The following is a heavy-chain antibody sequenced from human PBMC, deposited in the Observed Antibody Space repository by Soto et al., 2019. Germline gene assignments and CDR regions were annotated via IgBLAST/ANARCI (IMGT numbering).Heavy chain of an antibody. CDR3: ARGPPYGDPTFDI. CDR2: INYSGST. V-gene: IGHV4-39*01. CDR1: GGSISSSSYY. Sequence: SETLSLTCTVSGGSISSSSYYWVWIRQPPGKGLEWIGRINYSGSTYYNPSLKSRVTISVDTSKNQFSLKLSSVTAADTAVYYCARGPPYGDPTFDIWGQGTMVTVSS. J-gene: IGHJ3*02. D-gene: IGHD4-17*01.